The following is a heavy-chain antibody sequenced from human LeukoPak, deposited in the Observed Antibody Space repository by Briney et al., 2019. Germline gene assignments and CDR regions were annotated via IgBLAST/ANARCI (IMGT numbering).Heavy chain of an antibody. Sequence: KPGGSLRLSCAASGFTFTDYYMSWIRQAPGKGLEWLSYISGSSTNTNYADSVKGRFTISRDNAKNSLYLQMNSLRAADTAIYYCARVNPISSGFYAYWGQGTLVTVSS. CDR3: ARVNPISSGFYAY. D-gene: IGHD3-22*01. V-gene: IGHV3-11*06. J-gene: IGHJ4*02. CDR1: GFTFTDYY. CDR2: ISGSSTNT.